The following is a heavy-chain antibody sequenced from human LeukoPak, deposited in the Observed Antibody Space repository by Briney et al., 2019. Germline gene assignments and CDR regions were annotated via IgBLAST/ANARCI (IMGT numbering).Heavy chain of an antibody. D-gene: IGHD3-22*01. CDR3: ARVYYDSSGYFTGEYYFDY. V-gene: IGHV4-59*01. CDR2: IYYSGST. Sequence: KPSETLSLTCTVSGGSISNYYWSWIRQPPGKGLEWIGYIYYSGSTNYNPSLKSRVTISVDTSKNQFSLKLSSVAAADTAVYYCARVYYDSSGYFTGEYYFDYWGQGTLVTVSS. CDR1: GGSISNYY. J-gene: IGHJ4*02.